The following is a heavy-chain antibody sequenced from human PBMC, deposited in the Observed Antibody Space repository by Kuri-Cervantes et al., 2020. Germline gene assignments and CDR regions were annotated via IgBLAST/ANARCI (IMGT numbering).Heavy chain of an antibody. J-gene: IGHJ6*03. CDR1: GYTFTSYY. V-gene: IGHV1-46*01. D-gene: IGHD5-18*01. Sequence: ASVKVSCKASGYTFTSYYMHWVRHAPGQGLEWMRIINPSGGSTSYAQKFQGRVTITADKSTSTAYMELSSLRSEDTAVYYCARGYSYGWSYYYMDVWGKGTTVTVSS. CDR3: ARGYSYGWSYYYMDV. CDR2: INPSGGST.